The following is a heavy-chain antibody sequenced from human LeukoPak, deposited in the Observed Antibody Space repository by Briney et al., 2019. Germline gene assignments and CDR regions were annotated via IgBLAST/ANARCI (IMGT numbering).Heavy chain of an antibody. V-gene: IGHV1-18*01. CDR1: GYTFSSHG. CDR2: ISGYNDNT. CDR3: ARDWTTTKGYFDN. D-gene: IGHD3/OR15-3a*01. J-gene: IGHJ4*02. Sequence: GASVKVSCKTSGYTFSSHGISWVRQAPGQGLEWMGWISGYNDNTDYVEKFQGRVTMTTDPSTSTAYMELRSLRSDDTAMYYCARDWTTTKGYFDNWGQGTLVTVSS.